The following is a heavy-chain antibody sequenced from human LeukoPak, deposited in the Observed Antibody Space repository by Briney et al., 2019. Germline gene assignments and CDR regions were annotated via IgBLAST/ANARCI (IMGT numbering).Heavy chain of an antibody. CDR2: IIPIFGTA. D-gene: IGHD6-6*01. CDR1: GGTFSSYA. J-gene: IGHJ6*03. V-gene: IGHV1-69*13. Sequence: SVKVSCKASGGTFSSYAISWVRQAPGQGLEWMGGIIPIFGTANYAQKFQGRVTITADESTSTAYMEPSSLRSEDTAVYYCARDQGWSSSSSSEGYYYYMDVWGKGTTVTVSS. CDR3: ARDQGWSSSSSSEGYYYYMDV.